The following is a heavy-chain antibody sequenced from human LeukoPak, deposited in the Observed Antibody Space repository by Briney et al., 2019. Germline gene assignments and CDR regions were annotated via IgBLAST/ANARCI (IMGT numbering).Heavy chain of an antibody. D-gene: IGHD1-26*01. J-gene: IGHJ4*02. V-gene: IGHV3-7*01. CDR1: GFTFSNSW. CDR2: IKQDGSTK. Sequence: GGSLRLSCAASGFTFSNSWMAWVRQAPGKGLEWAANIKQDGSTKHYADSLKGRFTISRDNPKNSVYVQMNSLRADDTAVYYCARDTDGSLDYWGQGILVTVAS. CDR3: ARDTDGSLDY.